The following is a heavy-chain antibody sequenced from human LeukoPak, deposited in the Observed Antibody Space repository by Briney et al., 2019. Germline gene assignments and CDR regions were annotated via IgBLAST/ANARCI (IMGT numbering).Heavy chain of an antibody. CDR3: AANTPRVVREDAFDI. J-gene: IGHJ3*02. V-gene: IGHV1-69*04. CDR1: GGTFSSYA. CDR2: IIPILGIA. Sequence: ASVKVSCKASGGTFSSYAISWVRQAPGQGLEWMGRIIPILGIANYAQKFQGRVTITADKSTSTAYMELSSLRSEDTAVYYCAANTPRVVREDAFDIWGQGTMVTVSS. D-gene: IGHD2-21*01.